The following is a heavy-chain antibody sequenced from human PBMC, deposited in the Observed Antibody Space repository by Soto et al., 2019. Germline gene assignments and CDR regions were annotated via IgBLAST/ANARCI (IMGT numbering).Heavy chain of an antibody. CDR2: IKSNTDGGTT. CDR1: GCTFSNAW. J-gene: IGHJ6*02. V-gene: IGHV3-15*01. Sequence: EVQLVESGGGLVKPGGSLRLSCAASGCTFSNAWMRWVRQAPGKGLEWVGRIKSNTDGGTTDYAAPVKGRFTISRDDSKNTLYLQMDSLKTEDTAVYYSTTDGQVLANGIYVWGQGTTVTVFS. CDR3: TTDGQVLANGIYV.